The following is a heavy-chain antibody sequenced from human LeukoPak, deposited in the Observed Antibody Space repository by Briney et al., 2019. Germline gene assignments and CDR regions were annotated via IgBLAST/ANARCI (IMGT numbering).Heavy chain of an antibody. CDR3: AKYFDSGDYHNGFDR. CDR1: GFTFSSYA. J-gene: IGHJ5*02. V-gene: IGHV3-23*01. D-gene: IGHD4-17*01. CDR2: ISGSGGST. Sequence: GGSLRLSCAASGFTFSSYAMSWVRQAPGKGLEWVSAISGSGGSTYYADSVKGRFTISRDNSKNTLYLQMNSLRAEDTAVYYCAKYFDSGDYHNGFDRWGQGTLVTVSS.